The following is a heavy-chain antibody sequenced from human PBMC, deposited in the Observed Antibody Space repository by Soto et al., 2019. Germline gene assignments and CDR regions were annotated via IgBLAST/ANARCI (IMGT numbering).Heavy chain of an antibody. CDR1: EGTFSSNG. Sequence: SVKVSCKASEGTFSSNGVIWVRQAPGQGLEWMGGIIPLFGTTSYAQKFQGRVTITADKSTGTAYMELSSLRSEDTAVYYCARDRNAGLEWYFDFWSGQRYGMEVWGQGTTVTVSS. V-gene: IGHV1-69*06. CDR3: ARDRNAGLEWYFDFWSGQRYGMEV. J-gene: IGHJ6*02. D-gene: IGHD3-3*01. CDR2: IIPLFGTT.